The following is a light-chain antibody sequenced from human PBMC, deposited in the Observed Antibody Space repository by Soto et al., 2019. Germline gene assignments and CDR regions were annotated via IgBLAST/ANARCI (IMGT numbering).Light chain of an antibody. J-gene: IGLJ1*01. CDR2: AVS. CDR3: SSYTRSIAPYD. Sequence: QSLLNQPASVSGSPGQSITISCTGTSSDVGAYNYVSWYQQHPGKAPKLMIYAVSNRPSGVSNRFSGSKSGNTASLTISGLQAEFVSDYYCSSYTRSIAPYDVGTGTNVTV. V-gene: IGLV2-14*01. CDR1: SSDVGAYNY.